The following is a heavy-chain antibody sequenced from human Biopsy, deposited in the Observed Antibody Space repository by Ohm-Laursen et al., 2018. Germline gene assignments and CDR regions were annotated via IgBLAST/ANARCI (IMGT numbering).Heavy chain of an antibody. CDR1: GGSFTGHY. Sequence: SQTLSLTCTVSGGSFTGHYWTWIRQPPGKGLEWIGHISHTGYTSYKSSLKSRVTISLDTSRMHFSLRLTSLAAADTAVYYCARGSNEYGGLYFPHWGQGTLVTVSS. J-gene: IGHJ1*01. CDR2: ISHTGYT. V-gene: IGHV4-59*11. D-gene: IGHD4-23*01. CDR3: ARGSNEYGGLYFPH.